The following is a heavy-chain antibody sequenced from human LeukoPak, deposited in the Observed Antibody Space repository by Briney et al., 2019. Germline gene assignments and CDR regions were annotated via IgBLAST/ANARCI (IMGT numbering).Heavy chain of an antibody. J-gene: IGHJ4*02. V-gene: IGHV3-23*01. CDR3: AKVRRDDFWSGYIGDY. Sequence: GGSLRLSCAASGFTFSSYAMSWVRQAPGKGLEWVSAISGSGGSTYYADSVKGRFTISRDNSKNTLYLQMNSLRAEDTAVYYCAKVRRDDFWSGYIGDYWGQGTLVTVSS. CDR1: GFTFSSYA. D-gene: IGHD3-3*01. CDR2: ISGSGGST.